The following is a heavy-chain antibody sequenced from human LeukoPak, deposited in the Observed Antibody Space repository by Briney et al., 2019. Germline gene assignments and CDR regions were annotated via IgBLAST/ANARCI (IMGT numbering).Heavy chain of an antibody. CDR1: EGTFTSYA. V-gene: IGHV1-69*01. Sequence: ASGKVSCKPSEGTFTSYAISRVRQPPGQGLGWMGGFIPIFGTANYAQKFQGRVTITADESTSTAYMELSSLRSEDTAVYYCAREVLGYCSSTSCSQGYWGQGTLVTVSS. D-gene: IGHD2-2*01. J-gene: IGHJ4*02. CDR2: FIPIFGTA. CDR3: AREVLGYCSSTSCSQGY.